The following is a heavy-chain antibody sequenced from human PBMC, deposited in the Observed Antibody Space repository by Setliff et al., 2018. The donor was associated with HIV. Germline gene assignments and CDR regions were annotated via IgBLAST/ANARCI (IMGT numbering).Heavy chain of an antibody. J-gene: IGHJ6*03. CDR3: ARLPTTAGRYYYYYMDV. Sequence: ASVKVSCKASGGTFSNHVITWVRQAPGQGLEWMGGIIPLSGTANYAQKFRGRLTITADESTRTAYMELSRLRSDDTAVYYCARLPTTAGRYYYYYMDVWGKGTTVTVSS. CDR2: IIPLSGTA. D-gene: IGHD4-17*01. V-gene: IGHV1-69*13. CDR1: GGTFSNHV.